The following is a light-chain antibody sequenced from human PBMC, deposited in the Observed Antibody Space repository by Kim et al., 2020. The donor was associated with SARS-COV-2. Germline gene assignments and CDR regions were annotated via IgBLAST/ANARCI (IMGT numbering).Light chain of an antibody. CDR2: SND. CDR3: VAWDDRLNGSV. Sequence: GQRVTISCSGSRSNNGSNVVNWYQQLPGTAPKLLISSNDYRPSGVPARISGSKSGTSASLAISGLQSEDETDYYCVAWDDRLNGSVFGGGTQLTVL. CDR1: RSNNGSNV. V-gene: IGLV1-44*01. J-gene: IGLJ3*02.